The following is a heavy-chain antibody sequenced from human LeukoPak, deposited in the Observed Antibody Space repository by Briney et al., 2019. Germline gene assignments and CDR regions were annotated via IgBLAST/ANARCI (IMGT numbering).Heavy chain of an antibody. CDR1: AGSNNSYY. V-gene: IGHV4-4*09. Sequence: SETLSLTCTVSAGSNNSYYWSWIRQPPGKGLEWIGYTHPSGNTNYSPSLKSRVTISIDTSRNQFSLKLSSVTAADTAVYFCARKAPKKGWFDPWGQGTLVTVYS. J-gene: IGHJ5*02. CDR2: THPSGNT. CDR3: ARKAPKKGWFDP.